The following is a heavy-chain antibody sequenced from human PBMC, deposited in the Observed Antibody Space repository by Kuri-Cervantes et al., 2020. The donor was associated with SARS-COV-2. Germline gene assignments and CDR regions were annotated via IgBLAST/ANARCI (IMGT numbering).Heavy chain of an antibody. J-gene: IGHJ4*02. CDR3: TSGSIAGRRGIFDF. CDR2: MYSGRST. V-gene: IGHV3-53*01. Sequence: GESLKISCSASGITLSTHYMNWVRQAPGKGLEWLSVMYSGRSTYYADSVKGRFTIARDTSKNTVYLQMNSLRGDDTAVYYCTSGSIAGRRGIFDFWGQGTVVTVSS. D-gene: IGHD6-6*01. CDR1: GITLSTHY.